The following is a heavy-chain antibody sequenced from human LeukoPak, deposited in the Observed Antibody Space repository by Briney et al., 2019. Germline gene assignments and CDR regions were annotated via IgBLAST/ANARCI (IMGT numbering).Heavy chain of an antibody. CDR1: GYTFTSYD. J-gene: IGHJ4*02. CDR2: MNPNSGNT. Sequence: ASVKVSCKASGYTFTSYDINWVRQATGQGLEWMGWMNPNSGNTGYAQKFQGRVTMTRDTSISTAYMEVSRLRSDDTAVYYCARVFQKQLADYWGQGTLVTVSS. D-gene: IGHD6-13*01. V-gene: IGHV1-8*01. CDR3: ARVFQKQLADY.